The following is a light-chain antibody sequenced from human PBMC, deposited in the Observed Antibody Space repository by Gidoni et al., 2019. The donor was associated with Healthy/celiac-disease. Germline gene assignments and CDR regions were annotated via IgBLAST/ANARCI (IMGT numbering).Light chain of an antibody. Sequence: SSELTQDPAVSVALGQTVRITCQGDSLRSYYVSWYQQKPGQAPVLVIYGKNNRPSGIPDRFSGSSSGNTASLTITGAQAEDEADYYCNSRDSSGNPWVFGGGTKLTVL. J-gene: IGLJ3*02. CDR2: GKN. CDR3: NSRDSSGNPWV. CDR1: SLRSYY. V-gene: IGLV3-19*01.